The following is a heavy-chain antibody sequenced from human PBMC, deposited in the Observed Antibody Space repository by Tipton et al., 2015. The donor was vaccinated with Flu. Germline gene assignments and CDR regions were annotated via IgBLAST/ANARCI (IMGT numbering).Heavy chain of an antibody. Sequence: TLSLTCAVSGGSIDGGLYYWSWVRQPPGKGLEWIGNVYYSGNTYSNPSLKSRLTLSVDMSKNRISLRLSSVTAADTAVYYCARDRGTHCTGTTCGYGMDVWGQGTTVTVSS. CDR2: VYYSGNT. CDR1: GGSIDGGLYY. D-gene: IGHD2-2*01. V-gene: IGHV4-30-4*01. CDR3: ARDRGTHCTGTTCGYGMDV. J-gene: IGHJ6*02.